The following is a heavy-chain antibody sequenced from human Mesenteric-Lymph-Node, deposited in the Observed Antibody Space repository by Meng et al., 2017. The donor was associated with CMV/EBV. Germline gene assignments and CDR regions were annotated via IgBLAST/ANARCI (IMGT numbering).Heavy chain of an antibody. CDR1: GASVTNFY. J-gene: IGHJ5*02. CDR2: IYYSGST. V-gene: IGHV4-59*02. Sequence: SETLSLTCTVSGASVTNFYWSWVRQPPGKGLEWFGNIYYSGSTYYNPSLKSRVTISLDTSKNQFSLKLTSVTAADTAVYYCARSYNWFDPWGQGTLVTVSS. CDR3: ARSYNWFDP.